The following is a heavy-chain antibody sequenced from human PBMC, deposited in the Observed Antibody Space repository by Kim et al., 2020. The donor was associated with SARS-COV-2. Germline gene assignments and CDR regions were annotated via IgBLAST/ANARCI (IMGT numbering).Heavy chain of an antibody. V-gene: IGHV3-43*01. J-gene: IGHJ6*02. CDR3: AKDLTTVVTWGGMDV. CDR1: GFTFDDYT. Sequence: GWSLRLSCAASGFTFDDYTMHWVRQAPGKGLEWVSLISWDGGSTYYADSVKGRFTISRDNSKNSLYLQMNSLRTEDTALYYCAKDLTTVVTWGGMDVWGQGTTVTVSS. D-gene: IGHD4-17*01. CDR2: ISWDGGST.